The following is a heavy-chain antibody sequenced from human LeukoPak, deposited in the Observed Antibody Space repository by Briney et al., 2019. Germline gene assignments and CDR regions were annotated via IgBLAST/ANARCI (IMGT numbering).Heavy chain of an antibody. Sequence: GASVKVSCKASGGTFSSYAISWVRQAPGQGLEWMGGIIPIFGTANYAQKFQGRVTITADESTSTAYMELSSLRSEDTAVYYCARDPAKSGFPQDYWGQGTLATVSS. J-gene: IGHJ4*02. CDR2: IIPIFGTA. CDR1: GGTFSSYA. CDR3: ARDPAKSGFPQDY. D-gene: IGHD3-10*01. V-gene: IGHV1-69*13.